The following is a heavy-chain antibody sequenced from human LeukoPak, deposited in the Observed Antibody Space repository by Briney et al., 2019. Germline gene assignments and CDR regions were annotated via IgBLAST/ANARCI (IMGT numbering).Heavy chain of an antibody. V-gene: IGHV1-18*01. J-gene: IGHJ4*02. CDR2: ISAYNGNT. D-gene: IGHD2-2*01. CDR1: GYTFTSYG. CDR3: ARVFRSVPAAPWGY. Sequence: GASVKVSCKASGYTFTSYGISWVRQAPGQGLEWMGWISAYNGNTNYAQKLQGRVTMTTDTSTSTAYMELRSLRSDDTAVYYCARVFRSVPAAPWGYWGQGTLVTVSS.